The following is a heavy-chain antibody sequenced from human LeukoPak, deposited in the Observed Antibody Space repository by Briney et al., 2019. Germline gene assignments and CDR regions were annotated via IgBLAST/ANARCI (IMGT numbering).Heavy chain of an antibody. V-gene: IGHV4-39*07. J-gene: IGHJ2*01. CDR2: IYYSGST. CDR1: GGSISSSSYY. D-gene: IGHD2-2*01. CDR3: ARGQYHLLYWYFDL. Sequence: SETLSLTCTVSGGSISSSSYYWGWIRQPPGKGLEWIGSIYYSGSTYYNPSLKSRVTISVGTSKNQFSLKLSSVTAADTAVYYCARGQYHLLYWYFDLWGRGTLVTVSS.